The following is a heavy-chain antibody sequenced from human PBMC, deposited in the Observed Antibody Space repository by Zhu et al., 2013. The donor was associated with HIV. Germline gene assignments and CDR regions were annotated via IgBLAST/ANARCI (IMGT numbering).Heavy chain of an antibody. J-gene: IGHJ4*02. CDR2: MNPNSGNT. D-gene: IGHD5-12*01. Sequence: QVQLVQSGAEVKKPGASVKVSCKASGYTFTSYDINWVRQATGQGLEWMGWMNPNSGNTGYAQKFQGRVTMTRNTSISTAYMELSSLRSEDTAVYYCARGIYLKGGYVGPVFYWGQGTLVTVSS. CDR1: GYTFTSYD. CDR3: ARGIYLKGGYVGPVFY. V-gene: IGHV1-8*01.